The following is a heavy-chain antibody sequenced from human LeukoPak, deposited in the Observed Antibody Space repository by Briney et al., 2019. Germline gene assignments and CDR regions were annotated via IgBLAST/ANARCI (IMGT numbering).Heavy chain of an antibody. J-gene: IGHJ4*02. V-gene: IGHV3-23*01. CDR2: ISGSGGST. Sequence: GGSLRLSCAASGFTFSSYAMSWVRQAPGKGLEWVSAISGSGGSTYYADSVKGRFTISRDNSKNTLYLQMNSLRADDTAVYYCAKQRRNSCYSASDFWGQGTLVTVSS. CDR3: AKQRRNSCYSASDF. D-gene: IGHD2-15*01. CDR1: GFTFSSYA.